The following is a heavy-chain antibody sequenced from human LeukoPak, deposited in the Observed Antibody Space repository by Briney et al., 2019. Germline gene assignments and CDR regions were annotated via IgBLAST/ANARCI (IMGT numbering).Heavy chain of an antibody. CDR3: ARGRLNLVRGATEFDY. D-gene: IGHD3-10*01. V-gene: IGHV4-59*08. CDR1: GGSISSFY. Sequence: SETLSLTCTVSGGSISSFYWSWIRQPPGKGLEWIGRIYNSGSTNYKPSLKGRVTISVDTSKNQFSLKLRSVTAADTAVYYCARGRLNLVRGATEFDYWGQGTLVTVSS. J-gene: IGHJ4*02. CDR2: IYNSGST.